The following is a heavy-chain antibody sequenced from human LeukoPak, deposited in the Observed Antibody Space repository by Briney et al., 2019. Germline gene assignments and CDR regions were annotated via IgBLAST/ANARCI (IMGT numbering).Heavy chain of an antibody. Sequence: SVKVSCKASGGTFSSYAISWVRQAPGQGLEWMGRIIPIFGTANYAQKFQGRVTITTDESTSAAYMELSSLRSEDTAVYYCARDSLPRGSYHILDDDHDAFDIWGQGTMVTVSS. CDR1: GGTFSSYA. V-gene: IGHV1-69*05. J-gene: IGHJ3*02. CDR2: IIPIFGTA. D-gene: IGHD1-26*01. CDR3: ARDSLPRGSYHILDDDHDAFDI.